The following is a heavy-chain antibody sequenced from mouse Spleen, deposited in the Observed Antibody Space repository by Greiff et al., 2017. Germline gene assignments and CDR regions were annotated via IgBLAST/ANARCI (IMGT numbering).Heavy chain of an antibody. CDR2: IWSDGST. V-gene: IGHV2-6-1*01. J-gene: IGHJ4*01. D-gene: IGHD1-1*01. CDR3: ARTTVVAPDAMDY. CDR1: GFSLTSSG. Sequence: QVQLQQSGPGLVAPSQSLSITCTISGFSLTSSGVHWVRQPPGKGLEWLVVIWSDGSTTYNSALNSRLSISKDNSKSQVFLKMNSLQTDDTAMYYCARTTVVAPDAMDYWGQGTSVTVSS.